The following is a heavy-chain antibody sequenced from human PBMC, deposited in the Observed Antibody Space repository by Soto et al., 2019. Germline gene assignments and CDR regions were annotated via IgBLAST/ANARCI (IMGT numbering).Heavy chain of an antibody. CDR2: ISATTTYK. CDR1: GFTFDTYT. D-gene: IGHD2-8*02. V-gene: IGHV3-21*01. Sequence: EVQVVESGGGLVKPGGSLRLSCTASGFTFDTYTMNWLRQVPGRGLEWVSSISATTTYKYYAASVEGRFTISRDNAKNSLYLQTNSLGAEDTAVYYCARRSASKSGHLWYFDLWGRGTLVTVSS. J-gene: IGHJ2*01. CDR3: ARRSASKSGHLWYFDL.